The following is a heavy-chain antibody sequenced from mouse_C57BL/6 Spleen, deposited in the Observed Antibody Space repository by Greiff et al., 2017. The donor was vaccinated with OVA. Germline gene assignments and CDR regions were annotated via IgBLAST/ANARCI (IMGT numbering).Heavy chain of an antibody. V-gene: IGHV1-69*01. J-gene: IGHJ4*01. CDR2: IDPSDSYT. D-gene: IGHD4-1*01. Sequence: QVQLQQPGAELVMPGASVKLSCKASGYTFTSYWMHWVKQRPGQGLEWIGEIDPSDSYTNYNQKFKGKSTLTVDKSSSTAYMQLSSLTSEDSAVYYCARWNWDAYAMDYWGQGTSVTVSS. CDR1: GYTFTSYW. CDR3: ARWNWDAYAMDY.